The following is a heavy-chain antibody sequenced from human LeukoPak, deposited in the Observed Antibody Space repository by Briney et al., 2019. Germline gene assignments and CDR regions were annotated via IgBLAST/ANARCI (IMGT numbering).Heavy chain of an antibody. CDR1: GGSISSSSYY. D-gene: IGHD4-11*01. Sequence: SETLSLTCTVSGGSISSSSYYWGWIRQPPGKGLEWIGSIYYSGSTYYNPSLKSRVTISVDTSKIQFSLKLSSVTAADTAVYYCARHDYSNNWFDPWGQGTLVTVSS. CDR3: ARHDYSNNWFDP. CDR2: IYYSGST. J-gene: IGHJ5*02. V-gene: IGHV4-39*01.